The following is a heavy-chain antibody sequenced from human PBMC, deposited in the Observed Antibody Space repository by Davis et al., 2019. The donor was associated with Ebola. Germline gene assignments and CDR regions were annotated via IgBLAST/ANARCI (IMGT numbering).Heavy chain of an antibody. CDR3: ARATGLDY. J-gene: IGHJ4*02. CDR2: ISYDGSNK. CDR1: GFTFSSYA. V-gene: IGHV3-30-3*01. D-gene: IGHD1-14*01. Sequence: SLKISCAASGFTFSSYAMHWVRQAPGKGLEWVAVISYDGSNKYYADSVKGRFIISRDNSKNTLYLQMNSLRAEDTAVYYCARATGLDYWGQGTLVTVSS.